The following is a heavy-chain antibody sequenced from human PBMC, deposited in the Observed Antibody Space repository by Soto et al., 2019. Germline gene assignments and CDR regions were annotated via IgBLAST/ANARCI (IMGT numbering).Heavy chain of an antibody. V-gene: IGHV5-51*01. CDR2: IHPGDSDT. Sequence: PGESLKISCKGSGYNFASYWIGWVRQMPGKGLEWMGIIHPGDSDTRYSPSFRGQVTISADKSTSRAYLQWSSLEASDTAIYYCARLLAEYSARVGPWGQGTMVTVSS. J-gene: IGHJ5*02. D-gene: IGHD6-6*01. CDR3: ARLLAEYSARVGP. CDR1: GYNFASYW.